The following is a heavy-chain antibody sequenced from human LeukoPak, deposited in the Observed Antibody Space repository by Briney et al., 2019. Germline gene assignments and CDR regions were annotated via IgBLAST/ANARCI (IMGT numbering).Heavy chain of an antibody. D-gene: IGHD3-22*01. J-gene: IGHJ4*02. Sequence: SETLSLTCAVYGGSFSDYYWSWIRQPPGKGLEWIGEINHSGGTNYNPSLKSRVTISVDTSKNQFSLRLSSVTAADTAVYYCARASYSYDINGWVPFDYWGQGTLVTVSS. CDR1: GGSFSDYY. CDR3: ARASYSYDINGWVPFDY. CDR2: INHSGGT. V-gene: IGHV4-34*01.